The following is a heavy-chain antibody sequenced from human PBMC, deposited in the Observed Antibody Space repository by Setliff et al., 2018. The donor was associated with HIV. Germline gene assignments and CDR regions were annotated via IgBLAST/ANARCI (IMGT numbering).Heavy chain of an antibody. CDR3: ARAADYHDSSGYWAPPRYFDY. Sequence: ASVKVSCKASGYTFTGHYLHWVRQAPGQGLEWLGWVNPNSGDAIYAQNFQGRVTMTRDTSINAAYMELRGLRSDDTAVYYCARAADYHDSSGYWAPPRYFDYWGQGTLVTVSS. CDR1: GYTFTGHY. J-gene: IGHJ4*02. V-gene: IGHV1-2*02. CDR2: VNPNSGDA. D-gene: IGHD3-22*01.